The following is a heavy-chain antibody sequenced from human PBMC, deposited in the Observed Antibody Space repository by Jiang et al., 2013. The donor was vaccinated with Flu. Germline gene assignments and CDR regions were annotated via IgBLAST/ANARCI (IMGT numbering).Heavy chain of an antibody. V-gene: IGHV4-39*01. CDR3: ARHLSSGWPHFDY. CDR1: GGSISSSSYY. J-gene: IGHJ4*02. D-gene: IGHD6-19*01. Sequence: GLVKPSETLSLTCTVSGGSISSSSYYWGWIRQPPGKGLEWIGSIYYSGSTYYNPSLKSRVTISVDTFKNQFSLKLSSVTAADTAVYYCARHLSSGWPHFDYWGQGTLVTVSS. CDR2: IYYSGST.